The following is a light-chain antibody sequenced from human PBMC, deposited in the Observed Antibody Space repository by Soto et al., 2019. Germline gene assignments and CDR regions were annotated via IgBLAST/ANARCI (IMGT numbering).Light chain of an antibody. J-gene: IGKJ4*01. Sequence: DIQMTQSLSSLSASVGDRVTITCQANQDINNSLNWYQQRPGEAPKLLIYDASILKAGVPSRFSGSGFGTTFTLTISSLQPEDFATYYCQQFDNLPLTFGGGTKVDIK. CDR1: QDINNS. V-gene: IGKV1-33*01. CDR3: QQFDNLPLT. CDR2: DAS.